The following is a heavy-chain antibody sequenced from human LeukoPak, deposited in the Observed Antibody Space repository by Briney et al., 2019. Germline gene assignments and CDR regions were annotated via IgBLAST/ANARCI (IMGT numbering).Heavy chain of an antibody. V-gene: IGHV1-2*02. CDR1: GYTFTGYY. J-gene: IGHJ6*02. CDR2: INPNSGGT. CDR3: ARDLAVVVAATRVIGRDYYGMDV. D-gene: IGHD2-15*01. Sequence: GASVKVSCKASGYTFTGYYMHWVRQAPGQGLEWMGWINPNSGGTNYAQKFQGRVTMTRDTSISTAYMELSRLRSGDTAVYYCARDLAVVVAATRVIGRDYYGMDVWGQGTTVTVSS.